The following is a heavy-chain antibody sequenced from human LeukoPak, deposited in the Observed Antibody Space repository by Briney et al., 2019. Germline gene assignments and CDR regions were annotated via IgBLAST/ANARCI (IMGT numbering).Heavy chain of an antibody. D-gene: IGHD6-19*01. Sequence: GGSLRLSCVASGFTFSSYWMHWVRQAPGKGLVWVSRINSDGSSTSYADSVKGRFTISRDNAKNTLYLQMNSLRAEDTAVYYCARVGRYSSGFEGYWGQGTLVTVSS. V-gene: IGHV3-74*01. J-gene: IGHJ4*02. CDR2: INSDGSST. CDR1: GFTFSSYW. CDR3: ARVGRYSSGFEGY.